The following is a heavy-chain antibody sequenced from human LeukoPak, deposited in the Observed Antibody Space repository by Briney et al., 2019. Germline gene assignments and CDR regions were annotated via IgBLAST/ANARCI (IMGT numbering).Heavy chain of an antibody. CDR3: CGASFNY. D-gene: IGHD2-21*01. CDR2: ISSGSSTI. J-gene: IGHJ4*02. Sequence: GSLRLSCAASAFTFSNYEMNWVRQAPGKGLEWVSYISSGSSTIYYADSVKGRFTISRDNAKNSLYLQMNSLRAEDTAVYYCCGASFNYWGQGTLVTVSS. V-gene: IGHV3-48*03. CDR1: AFTFSNYE.